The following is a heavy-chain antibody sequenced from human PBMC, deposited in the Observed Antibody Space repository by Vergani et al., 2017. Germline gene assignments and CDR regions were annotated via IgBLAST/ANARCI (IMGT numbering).Heavy chain of an antibody. Sequence: QVQLVQSGAEVKKPGSSVKVSCKASGGTFSSYAISWVRQAPGQGLEWIGRIIPILGIANYAQKFKGRVTITADKSTSTAYMELSSLRSEDTAVYYCARDLLYSSSSLFDYWGQGTLVSASS. CDR2: IIPILGIA. V-gene: IGHV1-69*04. CDR3: ARDLLYSSSSLFDY. J-gene: IGHJ4*02. CDR1: GGTFSSYA. D-gene: IGHD6-6*01.